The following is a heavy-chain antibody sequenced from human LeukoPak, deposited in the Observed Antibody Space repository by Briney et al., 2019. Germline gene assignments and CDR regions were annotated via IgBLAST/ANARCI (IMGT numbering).Heavy chain of an antibody. CDR3: AREVMVAAPDY. CDR2: IYYSGST. Sequence: PSETLSLTCTVSGGSISSYYWSWIRQPPGKGLEWIGYIYYSGSTNYNPSLKSRVTISVDTSKNQFSLKLSSVTAADTAVYYCAREVMVAAPDYWGQGTLVTVSS. J-gene: IGHJ4*02. V-gene: IGHV4-59*01. D-gene: IGHD2-15*01. CDR1: GGSISSYY.